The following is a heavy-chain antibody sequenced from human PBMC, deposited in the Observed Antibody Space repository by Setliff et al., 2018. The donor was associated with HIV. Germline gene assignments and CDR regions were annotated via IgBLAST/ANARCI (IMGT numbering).Heavy chain of an antibody. CDR1: DSGTYY. V-gene: IGHV4-4*07. CDR2: VSSRGDT. J-gene: IGHJ4*02. D-gene: IGHD4-17*01. CDR3: ARAAAGNTGPFDL. Sequence: PSETLSLTCAVSDSGTYYWSWIRQPAGKGLEWIGRVSSRGDTNYNPSLKSRVTMSVDTSKNQFSLKLTSVTASDTAVYYCARAAAGNTGPFDLWGQGSPVTVSS.